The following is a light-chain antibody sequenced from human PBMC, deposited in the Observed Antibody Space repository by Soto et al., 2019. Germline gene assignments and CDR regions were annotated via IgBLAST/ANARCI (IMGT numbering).Light chain of an antibody. CDR3: QHYNELPLT. J-gene: IGKJ4*01. CDR2: GAS. V-gene: IGKV3-15*01. Sequence: EIVMTQSPATLSVSPGERATLSCRASQSVSTNLAWYQQKPGQGPRLLIFGASTRAIGIPARFSGSASGTDFTLTISSLQSEDFAVYYCQHYNELPLTFGGGTKVEIK. CDR1: QSVSTN.